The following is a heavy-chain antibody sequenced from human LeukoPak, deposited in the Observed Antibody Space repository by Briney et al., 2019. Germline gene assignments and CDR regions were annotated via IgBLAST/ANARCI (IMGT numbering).Heavy chain of an antibody. D-gene: IGHD5-18*01. CDR2: IYPGDSDT. CDR1: GYSFTSYW. V-gene: IGHV5-51*01. CDR3: VRLPDTAMVRSPFDY. Sequence: GESLKISCKGSGYSFTSYWIGWVRQMPGKGLEWMGIIYPGDSDTRYSPSFQGQVTISADKSISTAYLQWSSLKASDTAMYYCVRLPDTAMVRSPFDYWGQGTLVTVSS. J-gene: IGHJ4*02.